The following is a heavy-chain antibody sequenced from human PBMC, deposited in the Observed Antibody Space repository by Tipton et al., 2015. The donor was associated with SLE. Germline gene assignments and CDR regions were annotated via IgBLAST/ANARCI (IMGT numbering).Heavy chain of an antibody. D-gene: IGHD3-22*01. CDR1: GGSISSYY. J-gene: IGHJ4*02. CDR2: IYYSGST. V-gene: IGHV4-59*01. Sequence: TLSLTCTVSGGSISSYYWSWIRQPPGKGLEWIGYIYYSGSTNYNPSLKSRVTISVDTSKNQFSLKLSSVTAADTAVYYCAREKSKEPGMHYYDSSGGFDYWGQGTLVTVSS. CDR3: AREKSKEPGMHYYDSSGGFDY.